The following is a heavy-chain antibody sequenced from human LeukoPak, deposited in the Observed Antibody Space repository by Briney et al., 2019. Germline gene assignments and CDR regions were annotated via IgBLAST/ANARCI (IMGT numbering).Heavy chain of an antibody. CDR1: GFTFSSYA. D-gene: IGHD3-3*01. V-gene: IGHV3-64D*06. CDR2: ISSNGGST. J-gene: IGHJ4*02. Sequence: PGGSLRLSCAASGFTFSSYAMHWVRQAPGKGLEYVSAISSNGGSTYYADSVKGRFTISRDNSKNTLYLQMSSLRAEDTAVYYCVRSTHYDFWSGQPFDYWGQGTLVTVSS. CDR3: VRSTHYDFWSGQPFDY.